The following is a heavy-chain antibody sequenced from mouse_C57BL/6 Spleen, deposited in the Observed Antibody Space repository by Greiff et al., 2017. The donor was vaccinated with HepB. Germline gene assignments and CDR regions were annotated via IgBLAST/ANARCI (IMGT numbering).Heavy chain of an antibody. V-gene: IGHV1-9*01. Sequence: VKLQQSGAELMKPGASVKLSCKATGYTFTGYWIEWVKQRPGHGLEWIGEILPGSGSTNYNEKFKGKATFTADTSSNTAYMQLSSLTTEDSAIYYCARGGVYGSSTYYAMDYWGQGTSVTVSS. CDR1: GYTFTGYW. CDR2: ILPGSGST. CDR3: ARGGVYGSSTYYAMDY. J-gene: IGHJ4*01. D-gene: IGHD1-1*01.